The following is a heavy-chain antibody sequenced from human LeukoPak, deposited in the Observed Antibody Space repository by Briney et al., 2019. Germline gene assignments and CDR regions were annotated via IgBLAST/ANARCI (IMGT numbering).Heavy chain of an antibody. CDR2: IYWDDDK. Sequence: SGPTLVNTTQTLTLTCAFSGFSLSTSGVGVGWIRQPPGKALEWLALIYWDDDKRYSPSLKSRLTITKDTSKNQVVLTMTNMDPVDTATYYCAHRGPYCSSTSCYSDWGQGTLVTVSS. V-gene: IGHV2-5*02. D-gene: IGHD2-2*01. J-gene: IGHJ4*02. CDR1: GFSLSTSGVG. CDR3: AHRGPYCSSTSCYSD.